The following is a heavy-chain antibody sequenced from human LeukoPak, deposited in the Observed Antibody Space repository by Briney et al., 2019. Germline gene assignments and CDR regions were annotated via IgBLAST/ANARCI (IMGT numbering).Heavy chain of an antibody. CDR3: ATSPAAAVTRSFDY. J-gene: IGHJ4*02. CDR1: GVSISSSNSY. CDR2: IYHSGST. V-gene: IGHV4-39*07. D-gene: IGHD6-13*01. Sequence: SETLSLTCTVSGVSISSSNSYWGWIRQPPGKGLEWIGEIYHSGSTNYNPSLKSRVTISVDKSKNQFSLKLSSVTAADTAVYYCATSPAAAVTRSFDYWGQGTLVTVSS.